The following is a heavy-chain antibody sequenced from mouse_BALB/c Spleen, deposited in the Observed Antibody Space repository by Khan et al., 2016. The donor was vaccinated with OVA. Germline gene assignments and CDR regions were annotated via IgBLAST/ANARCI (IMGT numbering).Heavy chain of an antibody. CDR1: GYTFSSYW. CDR2: ILPGTGST. Sequence: QVELQQSGAELMKPGASVKISCKAAGYTFSSYWIEWVKQRPGHGLEWIGEILPGTGSTNYNEKFKGEATFTVDTSSNTAYMQLSSLTSEDSAVYYGARPYYADYWGQGTTLTVSS. J-gene: IGHJ2*01. CDR3: ARPYYADY. V-gene: IGHV1-9*01. D-gene: IGHD2-10*01.